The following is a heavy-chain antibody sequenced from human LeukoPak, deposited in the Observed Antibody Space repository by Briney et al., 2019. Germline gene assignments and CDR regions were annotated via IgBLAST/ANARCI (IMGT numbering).Heavy chain of an antibody. CDR3: ARDPCSGGSCYLYY. CDR1: GFTFSIYE. J-gene: IGHJ4*02. Sequence: PGGSLRLSCAASGFTFSIYEMNWVRQTPGKGLEWVSIISDSGNTKYYADSVKGRFTISRDNAKNSLYLQMNSLRAEDTAVYYCARDPCSGGSCYLYYWGQGTLVTVSS. D-gene: IGHD2-15*01. CDR2: ISDSGNTK. V-gene: IGHV3-48*03.